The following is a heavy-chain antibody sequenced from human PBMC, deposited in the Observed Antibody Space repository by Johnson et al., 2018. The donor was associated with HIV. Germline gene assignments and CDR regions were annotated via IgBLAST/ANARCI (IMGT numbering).Heavy chain of an antibody. CDR1: GFTFSNAW. D-gene: IGHD3-16*01. V-gene: IGHV3-15*01. CDR2: IKSKTDGGTT. Sequence: VQLVESGGGLVKPGGSLRLSCAASGFTFSNAWMSWVRQAPGKGLEWVGRIKSKTDGGTTDYAAPVKGRFTISRDNSKNTLYLQMNSLRAEDTAMYYCAKDNPRLGGAFDIWGQGTMVTVSS. CDR3: AKDNPRLGGAFDI. J-gene: IGHJ3*02.